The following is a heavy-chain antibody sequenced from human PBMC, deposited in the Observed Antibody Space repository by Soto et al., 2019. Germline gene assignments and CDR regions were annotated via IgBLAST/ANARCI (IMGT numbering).Heavy chain of an antibody. V-gene: IGHV4-39*01. J-gene: IGHJ5*02. D-gene: IGHD3-3*01. Sequence: SETLSLSCTVSGGSISSSSYYWGWIRQPPGKELEWIGSIYYSGSTYYNPSLKSRVTISVDTSKNQFSLKLSSVTAADTAVYFCVGGIFGVVIIAKSWFEPWGQGTLVTVSS. CDR2: IYYSGST. CDR1: GGSISSSSYY. CDR3: VGGIFGVVIIAKSWFEP.